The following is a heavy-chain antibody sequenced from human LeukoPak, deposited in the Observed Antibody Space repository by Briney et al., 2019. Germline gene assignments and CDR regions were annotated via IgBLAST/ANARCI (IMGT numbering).Heavy chain of an antibody. D-gene: IGHD3-22*01. V-gene: IGHV1-18*01. Sequence: ASVKVSCKASGYTFTSYGISWVRQAPGQGLEWMGWISAYNGNTNYAQKLQGRVTMTTDTSTSTAYMELRSLRSDDTAVYYCARDYYDSSCYYYVHAFDIWGQGTMLTVSS. CDR2: ISAYNGNT. CDR3: ARDYYDSSCYYYVHAFDI. J-gene: IGHJ3*02. CDR1: GYTFTSYG.